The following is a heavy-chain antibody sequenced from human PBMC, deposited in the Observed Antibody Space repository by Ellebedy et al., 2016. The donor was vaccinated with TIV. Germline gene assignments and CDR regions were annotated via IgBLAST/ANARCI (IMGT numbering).Heavy chain of an antibody. CDR1: GGSFSGYY. D-gene: IGHD3-3*01. V-gene: IGHV3-7*01. CDR3: AREYYDFWSGPPL. Sequence: ETLSLXXAVYGGSFSGYYWSWVRQAPGKGLEWVANIKQDGSEKYYVDSVKGRFTISRDNAKNSLYLQMNSLRAEDTAVYYCAREYYDFWSGPPLWGQGTLVTVSS. J-gene: IGHJ4*02. CDR2: IKQDGSEK.